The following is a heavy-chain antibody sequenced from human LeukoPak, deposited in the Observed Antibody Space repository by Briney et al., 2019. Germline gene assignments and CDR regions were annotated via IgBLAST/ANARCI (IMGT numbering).Heavy chain of an antibody. Sequence: ASVKVSCKASGYTFTSYGISSVRQAPGQGLEWMGWISAYNGNTNYAQKLQGRVTMTTDTSTSTAYMELRSLRSDDTAVYYCARSAGQRNSSSWYYPMVWGQGTLVTVSS. J-gene: IGHJ4*02. CDR3: ARSAGQRNSSSWYYPMV. CDR1: GYTFTSYG. V-gene: IGHV1-18*01. CDR2: ISAYNGNT. D-gene: IGHD6-13*01.